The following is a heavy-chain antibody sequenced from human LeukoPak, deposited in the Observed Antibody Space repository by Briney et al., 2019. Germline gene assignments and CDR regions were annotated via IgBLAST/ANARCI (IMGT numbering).Heavy chain of an antibody. CDR1: GGSFSGYY. CDR2: INHSGST. V-gene: IGHV4-34*01. Sequence: SETLSLTCAVYGGSFSGYYWSWIRQPPGKGLEWIGEINHSGSTNYNPSLKSRVTISVDTSKNQFSLKLSSVTAADTAVYYCARRQSSRLRYFDCLLRGCEDRYVRGPFDYWGQGTLVTVSS. D-gene: IGHD3-9*01. CDR3: ARRQSSRLRYFDCLLRGCEDRYVRGPFDY. J-gene: IGHJ4*02.